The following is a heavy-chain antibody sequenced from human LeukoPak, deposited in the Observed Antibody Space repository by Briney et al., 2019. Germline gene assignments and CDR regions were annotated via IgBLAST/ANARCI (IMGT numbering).Heavy chain of an antibody. Sequence: GESLKISCKTSGYTFTIYWIGWVRQMPGKGLEWMGIIYPDDSDTRYSSSLEGQVSISADKSISTAYLQWSSLKASDTAMYYCARQAVSYFDYWGQGTLVTVSS. V-gene: IGHV5-51*01. J-gene: IGHJ4*02. CDR1: GYTFTIYW. CDR2: IYPDDSDT. D-gene: IGHD3-16*02. CDR3: ARQAVSYFDY.